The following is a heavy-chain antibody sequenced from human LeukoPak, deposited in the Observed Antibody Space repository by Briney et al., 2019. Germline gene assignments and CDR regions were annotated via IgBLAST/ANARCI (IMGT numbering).Heavy chain of an antibody. V-gene: IGHV3-33*08. J-gene: IGHJ6*02. D-gene: IGHD2-15*01. CDR1: GFTVSSNY. CDR3: AREIGGYCSGGTCYSPYNYGMDV. CDR2: IWYDGDNK. Sequence: GGSLRLSCAASGFTVSSNYMSWVRQAPGKGLEWVSVIWYDGDNKYYADSVRGRFTISRDNSKNTLYLQMNSLRAEDTAVYYCAREIGGYCSGGTCYSPYNYGMDVWGQGTTVTVSS.